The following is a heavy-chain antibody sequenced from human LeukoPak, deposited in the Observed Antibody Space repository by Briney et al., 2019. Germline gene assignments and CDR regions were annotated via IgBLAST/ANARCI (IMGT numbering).Heavy chain of an antibody. Sequence: SETLSLTCAVYGGSFSGYYWSWIRQPPGKGLEWIGEINHSGSTNYNPSLKSRVTISVDTSKNQFSLKLSSVTAADTAVYYCARLGATDSSGYFFADPWGQGTLVTVSS. J-gene: IGHJ5*02. V-gene: IGHV4-34*01. CDR2: INHSGST. CDR3: ARLGATDSSGYFFADP. CDR1: GGSFSGYY. D-gene: IGHD3-22*01.